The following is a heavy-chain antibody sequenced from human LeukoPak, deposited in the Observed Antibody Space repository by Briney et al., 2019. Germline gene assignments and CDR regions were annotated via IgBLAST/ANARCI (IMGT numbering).Heavy chain of an antibody. Sequence: GGSLRLSCAASGFTFSSYSMNWVRQAPGKGLEWVSSISSSSSYIYYADSGKGRFTISRDNSKNTLYLQMNSVRAEDTAVYYCARGSIRYFDWLLNKGGTFNYWGQGTLVTVSS. CDR1: GFTFSSYS. CDR3: ARGSIRYFDWLLNKGGTFNY. CDR2: ISSSSSYI. D-gene: IGHD3-9*01. V-gene: IGHV3-21*01. J-gene: IGHJ4*02.